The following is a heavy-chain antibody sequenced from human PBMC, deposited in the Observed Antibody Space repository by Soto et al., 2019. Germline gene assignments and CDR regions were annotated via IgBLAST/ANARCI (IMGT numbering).Heavy chain of an antibody. Sequence: LRLSCAASGFTFSGSAMHWVRQASGKGLEWVGRIRSKANSYATAYAASVKGRFTISRDDSKNTAYLQMNSLKTEDTAVYYCTSYAAAAGPREAYWGQGTLVTVSS. D-gene: IGHD6-13*01. V-gene: IGHV3-73*01. CDR3: TSYAAAAGPREAY. CDR1: GFTFSGSA. CDR2: IRSKANSYAT. J-gene: IGHJ4*02.